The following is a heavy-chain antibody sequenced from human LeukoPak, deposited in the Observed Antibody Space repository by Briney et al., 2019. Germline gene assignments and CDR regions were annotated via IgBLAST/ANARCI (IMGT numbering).Heavy chain of an antibody. D-gene: IGHD1-1*01. CDR3: ARAPVRKNGAFDI. CDR2: IYTSGST. V-gene: IGHV4-61*02. Sequence: KPSQTLSLTCTVSGGSISSGSYYWSWIRQPAGKGLEWIGRIYTSGSTNYNPSLKSRVTISVDTSKNRFSLKLSSVTAADTAVYYCARAPVRKNGAFDIWGQGTMVTVSS. CDR1: GGSISSGSYY. J-gene: IGHJ3*02.